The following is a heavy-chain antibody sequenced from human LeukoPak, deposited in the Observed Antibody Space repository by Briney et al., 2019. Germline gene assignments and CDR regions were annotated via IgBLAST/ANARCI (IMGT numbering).Heavy chain of an antibody. CDR1: GYTLTELS. CDR2: ISAYNGNT. D-gene: IGHD3-10*01. J-gene: IGHJ4*02. CDR3: ARVISGRGYWFGELSHPYFDY. Sequence: GASVKVSCKVSGYTLTELSMHWVRQAPGQGLEWMGWISAYNGNTNYAQKLQGRVTMTTDTSTSTAYMELRSLRSDDTAVYYCARVISGRGYWFGELSHPYFDYWGQGTLVTVSS. V-gene: IGHV1-18*01.